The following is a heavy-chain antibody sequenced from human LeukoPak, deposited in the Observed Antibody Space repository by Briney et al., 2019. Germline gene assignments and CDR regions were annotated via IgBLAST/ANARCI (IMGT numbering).Heavy chain of an antibody. V-gene: IGHV3-23*01. CDR2: IGSGGTIT. D-gene: IGHD4-11*01. J-gene: IGHJ4*02. CDR1: GFTFSSYA. Sequence: GRSLRLSCTASGFTFSSYAMHWVRQAPGKGLEWVAGIGSGGTITYYADSVKGRFTISRDNSRNTLYLQMNSLRADDTAVYYCAKDLDYTTYGYYLDHWGQGTVVTVS. CDR3: AKDLDYTTYGYYLDH.